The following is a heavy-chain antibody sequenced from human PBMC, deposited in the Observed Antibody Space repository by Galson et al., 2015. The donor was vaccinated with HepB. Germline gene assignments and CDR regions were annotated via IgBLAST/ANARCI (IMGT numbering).Heavy chain of an antibody. Sequence: SLRLSCAASGFTFSDYYMSWIRQAPGKGLEWVSYISSSGSTIYYADSVKGRFTISRDNAKNSLYLQMNSLRAEDTAVYYCAGTLLDDGDYVGYFQHWGQGTLVTVSS. CDR1: GFTFSDYY. CDR2: ISSSGSTI. J-gene: IGHJ1*01. V-gene: IGHV3-11*01. CDR3: AGTLLDDGDYVGYFQH. D-gene: IGHD4-17*01.